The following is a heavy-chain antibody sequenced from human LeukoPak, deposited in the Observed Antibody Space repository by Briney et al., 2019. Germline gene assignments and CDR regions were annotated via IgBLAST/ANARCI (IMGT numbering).Heavy chain of an antibody. V-gene: IGHV1-2*02. CDR1: GYTFTGYY. D-gene: IGHD5-18*01. CDR3: ARDCDTAMVDRWFDP. Sequence: GASVKVSCKASGYTFTGYYMHWVRQAPGQGLEWMGWINPNSGGTNYAQKFQGRVTMTRDTSISTAYMELSRLRSDDTAVYYCARDCDTAMVDRWFDPWGQGTLVTVSS. CDR2: INPNSGGT. J-gene: IGHJ5*02.